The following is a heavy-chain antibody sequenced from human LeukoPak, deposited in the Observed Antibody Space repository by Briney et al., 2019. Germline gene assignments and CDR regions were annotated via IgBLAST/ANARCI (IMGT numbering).Heavy chain of an antibody. CDR3: ARSGLSRFGF. Sequence: GGSLRLSCAVSGFTFRNYAMSWVRQAPGKGLEWVSAISGSGGSTYYADSVKGRFTISRDNSRNTLYLQMNSLRAEDTAVYYCARSGLSRFGFWGQGTLVTVSS. D-gene: IGHD2/OR15-2a*01. CDR2: ISGSGGST. CDR1: GFTFRNYA. V-gene: IGHV3-23*01. J-gene: IGHJ4*02.